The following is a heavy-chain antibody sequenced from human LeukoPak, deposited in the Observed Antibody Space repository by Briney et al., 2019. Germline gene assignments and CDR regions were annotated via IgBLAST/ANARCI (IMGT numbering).Heavy chain of an antibody. J-gene: IGHJ4*02. CDR3: ARAIAVAEFDY. CDR1: GGSISSYC. V-gene: IGHV4-59*08. Sequence: SETLSLTCTVSGGSISSYCWSWIRQPPGKGLEWIGYIYYSGSTNYNPSLKSRVTISVDTSKNQFSLKLSSVTAADTAVYYCARAIAVAEFDYWGQGTLVTVSS. D-gene: IGHD6-19*01. CDR2: IYYSGST.